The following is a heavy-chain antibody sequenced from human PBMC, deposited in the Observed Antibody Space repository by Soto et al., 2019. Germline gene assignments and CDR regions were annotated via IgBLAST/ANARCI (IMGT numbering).Heavy chain of an antibody. CDR1: GFTVSSNY. D-gene: IGHD3-10*01. J-gene: IGHJ4*02. V-gene: IGHV3-66*01. CDR3: ARVRFGEFTFDY. CDR2: IYSGGST. Sequence: GSLRLSCAASGFTVSSNYMSWVRQAPGKGLEWVSVIYSGGSTYYADSVKGRFTISRDNAKNSLYLQMNSLRAEDTAVYYCARVRFGEFTFDYWGQGTLVTVSS.